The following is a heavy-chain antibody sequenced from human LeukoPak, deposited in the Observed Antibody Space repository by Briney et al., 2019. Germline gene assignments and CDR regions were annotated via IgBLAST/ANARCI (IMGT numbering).Heavy chain of an antibody. CDR1: GGTFSSYA. J-gene: IGHJ4*02. CDR3: ARDSSSWLGAALDY. Sequence: GASVKVSCKASGGTFSSYAISWVRQAPGQGLEWMGGIIPIFGTANYAQKFQGRVTITTDESTSTAYMELSSLRSEDTAVYYCARDSSSWLGAALDYWGQGTLVTVSS. D-gene: IGHD6-13*01. CDR2: IIPIFGTA. V-gene: IGHV1-69*05.